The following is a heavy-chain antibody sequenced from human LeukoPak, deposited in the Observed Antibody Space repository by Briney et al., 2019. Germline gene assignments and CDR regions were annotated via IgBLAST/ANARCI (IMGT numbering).Heavy chain of an antibody. CDR2: IKQDGSEK. CDR1: GFTFSSYW. J-gene: IGHJ4*02. D-gene: IGHD6-13*01. Sequence: GGSLRLSCAASGFTFSSYWMSWVRQAPGKGLEWVANIKQDGSEKYYVDSVKGRFTISRDNAKNSLYLQVSSLRAEDTAVYYCARDPGMKRAAACGDHWGQGTLVIVSS. CDR3: ARDPGMKRAAACGDH. V-gene: IGHV3-7*01.